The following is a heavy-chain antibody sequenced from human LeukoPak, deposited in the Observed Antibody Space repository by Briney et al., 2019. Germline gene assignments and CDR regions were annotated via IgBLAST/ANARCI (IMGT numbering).Heavy chain of an antibody. Sequence: PSETLSLTCAVSGYSVSSVYFWGWIRQPPGKGLEWIGSIYHGGSTYFNPSLKSRVTISLDTSKNQFSLKLSSVTAADTAVYYCARVRDYYDSTYYYYYMDVWGKGTTVTVPS. J-gene: IGHJ6*03. CDR1: GYSVSSVYF. CDR3: ARVRDYYDSTYYYYYMDV. CDR2: IYHGGST. D-gene: IGHD3-22*01. V-gene: IGHV4-38-2*01.